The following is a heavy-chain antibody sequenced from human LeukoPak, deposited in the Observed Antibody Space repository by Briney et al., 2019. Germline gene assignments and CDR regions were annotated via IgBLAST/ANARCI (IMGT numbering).Heavy chain of an antibody. CDR1: GLSVNNNY. CDR3: AKQLGYCSDGSCYFPY. V-gene: IGHV3-23*01. J-gene: IGHJ4*02. D-gene: IGHD2-15*01. Sequence: PGGSLRLSCVASGLSVNNNYVKWVRQAPGKGLEWVSAISNNGGYTYYADSVQGRFTIPRDNSKSTLCLQMNSLRAEDTAVYYCAKQLGYCSDGSCYFPYWGQGTLVTVSS. CDR2: ISNNGGYT.